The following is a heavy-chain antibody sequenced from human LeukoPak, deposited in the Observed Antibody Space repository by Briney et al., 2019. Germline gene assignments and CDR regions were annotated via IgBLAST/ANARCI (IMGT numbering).Heavy chain of an antibody. CDR3: ARAYDDFGSTPGFDY. V-gene: IGHV1-2*02. CDR2: INPNSGGT. Sequence: ASVKVSCKASGYTFTGYYMHWVRQAPGQGLEWTGWINPNSGGTNYAQKFQGRVTMTRDTSISTAYMELSRLRSDDTAVYYCARAYDDFGSTPGFDYWGQGTLVTVSS. CDR1: GYTFTGYY. J-gene: IGHJ4*02. D-gene: IGHD3-3*01.